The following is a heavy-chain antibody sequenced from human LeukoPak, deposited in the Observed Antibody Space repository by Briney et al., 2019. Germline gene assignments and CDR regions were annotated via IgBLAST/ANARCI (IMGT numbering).Heavy chain of an antibody. CDR2: INPSGGDT. CDR3: ARGQPDSSSWYSY. D-gene: IGHD6-13*01. V-gene: IGHV1-46*01. CDR1: GYTFTNYY. Sequence: ASVKVSCKASGYTFTNYYMHWVRQAPGRGLEWMGIINPSGGDTNYAQKFQGRVTMTRDTSTNTVYMELNSLRSEDTAVYYCARGQPDSSSWYSYWGQGTLVTVSS. J-gene: IGHJ4*02.